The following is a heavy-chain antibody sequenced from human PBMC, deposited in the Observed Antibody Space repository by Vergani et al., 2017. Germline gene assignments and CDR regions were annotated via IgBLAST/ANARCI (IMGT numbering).Heavy chain of an antibody. D-gene: IGHD3-3*01. CDR1: GGSISSYH. CDR3: ARGVPGDYDFWSGYKIYYYYMDV. J-gene: IGHJ6*03. V-gene: IGHV4-59*01. CDR2: IYYSGST. Sequence: QVQLQESGPGLVKPSETLSLTCTVSGGSISSYHWSWIRQPPGKGLEWIGYIYYSGSTNYNPALQSRVTISADTSKNQFSLKLGSVTAADTAVYYCARGVPGDYDFWSGYKIYYYYMDVWGKGTTVTVSS.